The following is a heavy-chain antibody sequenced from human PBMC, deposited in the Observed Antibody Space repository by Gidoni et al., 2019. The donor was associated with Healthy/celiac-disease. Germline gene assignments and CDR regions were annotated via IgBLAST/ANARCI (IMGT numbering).Heavy chain of an antibody. J-gene: IGHJ4*02. D-gene: IGHD1-1*01. Sequence: EVQLVESGGVVVQPGGSLRLSCAASGFTFDDYTMHWVRQAPGKGLEWVSLISWDGGSTYYADSVKGRFTISRDNSKNSLYLQMNSLRTEDTALYYCAKETTLGVYNNYPMSFDYWGQGTLVTVSS. CDR2: ISWDGGST. CDR1: GFTFDDYT. CDR3: AKETTLGVYNNYPMSFDY. V-gene: IGHV3-43*01.